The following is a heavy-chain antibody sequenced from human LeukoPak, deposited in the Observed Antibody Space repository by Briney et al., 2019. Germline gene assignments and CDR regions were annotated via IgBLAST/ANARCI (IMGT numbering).Heavy chain of an antibody. V-gene: IGHV4-34*01. D-gene: IGHD3-3*01. J-gene: IGHJ4*02. CDR1: GGSFSGYY. Sequence: SETLSLTCAVYGGSFSGYYWSWIRQPPGKGLEWIGEINHSGSTNYNPSLKSRVTISVDTSKNQFSLKLSSVTAADTAVYYCARAPYYDFWSGYYWRYFDYWGQGTLVTVSS. CDR3: ARAPYYDFWSGYYWRYFDY. CDR2: INHSGST.